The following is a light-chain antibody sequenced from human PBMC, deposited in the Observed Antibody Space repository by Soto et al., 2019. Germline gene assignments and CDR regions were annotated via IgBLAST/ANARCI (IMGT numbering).Light chain of an antibody. CDR1: QNIFSY. CDR3: QQSYSVPHT. Sequence: DIQMTPAPSSLSASVGARVTITCRARQNIFSYLSWYQHKPGKAPYILIYAASSLQSGVPSRFSGSGSGTDFALTISSLQPEEFATFYCQQSYSVPHTFGEGTKLEI. J-gene: IGKJ2*01. V-gene: IGKV1-39*01. CDR2: AAS.